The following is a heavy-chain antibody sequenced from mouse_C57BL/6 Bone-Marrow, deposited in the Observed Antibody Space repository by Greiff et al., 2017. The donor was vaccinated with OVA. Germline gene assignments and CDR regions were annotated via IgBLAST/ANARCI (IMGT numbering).Heavy chain of an antibody. D-gene: IGHD1-1*01. CDR2: ISSGSSTI. Sequence: EVQGVESGGGLVKPGGSLKLSCAASGFTFSDYGMHWVRQAPEKGLEWVAYISSGSSTIYYADTVKGRFTISRDNAKNTLFLQMTSLRSEDTAMYYCARSDDYYGSTNPFAYWGQGTLVTVSA. CDR3: ARSDDYYGSTNPFAY. CDR1: GFTFSDYG. V-gene: IGHV5-17*01. J-gene: IGHJ3*01.